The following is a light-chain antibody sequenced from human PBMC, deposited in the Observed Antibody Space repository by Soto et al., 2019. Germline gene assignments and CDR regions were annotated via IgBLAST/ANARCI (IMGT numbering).Light chain of an antibody. Sequence: QSVLTQPPSVSGAPGQRVTISCTGSSSNIGAGYDVHWYQQLPGTAPKLLIYGNSNRPSGVPERFSGSKSGTSASLAITGLQAEDEADYDCQSYDSSLSRYVVFGGGTKLTVL. CDR1: SSNIGAGYD. J-gene: IGLJ2*01. V-gene: IGLV1-40*01. CDR3: QSYDSSLSRYVV. CDR2: GNS.